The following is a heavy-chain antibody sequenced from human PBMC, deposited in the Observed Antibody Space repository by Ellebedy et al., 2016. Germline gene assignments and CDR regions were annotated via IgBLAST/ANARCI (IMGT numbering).Heavy chain of an antibody. D-gene: IGHD6-19*01. J-gene: IGHJ4*02. CDR3: ARGKGWAGPGHDY. V-gene: IGHV1-8*02. CDR1: GYTFTSYY. Sequence: ASVKVSXKASGYTFTSYYMHWVRQAPGQGLEWMGWMNPNSGNTGYAQKFQGRVTMTRNTSISTAYMELSSLRSEDTAVYYCARGKGWAGPGHDYWGQGTLVTVSS. CDR2: MNPNSGNT.